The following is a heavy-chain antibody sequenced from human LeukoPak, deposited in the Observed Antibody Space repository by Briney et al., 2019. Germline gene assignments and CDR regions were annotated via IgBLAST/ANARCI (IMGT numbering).Heavy chain of an antibody. J-gene: IGHJ5*02. Sequence: GGSLRPSCAASGFTFSSYAMHWVRQAPGKGLEWVAVISYDGSNKYYADSVKGRFTISRDNAKNTLYLQMNSLRAEDTAVYYCARDGSGSYSENWFDPWGQGTLVTVSS. CDR3: ARDGSGSYSENWFDP. D-gene: IGHD3-10*01. CDR2: ISYDGSNK. CDR1: GFTFSSYA. V-gene: IGHV3-30*04.